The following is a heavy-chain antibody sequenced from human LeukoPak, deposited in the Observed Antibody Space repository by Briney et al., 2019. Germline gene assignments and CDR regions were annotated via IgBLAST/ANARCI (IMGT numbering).Heavy chain of an antibody. D-gene: IGHD2-2*01. Sequence: ASVKVSCKASGYTFTSYYMHWVRQAPGQGLEWMGIINPSGGSTSYAQKSQGRVTMTRDTSTSTVYMELSSLRSEDTAVYYCARELKKDIVVVPAAMGDYWGQGTLVTVSS. CDR1: GYTFTSYY. J-gene: IGHJ4*02. CDR3: ARELKKDIVVVPAAMGDY. V-gene: IGHV1-46*01. CDR2: INPSGGST.